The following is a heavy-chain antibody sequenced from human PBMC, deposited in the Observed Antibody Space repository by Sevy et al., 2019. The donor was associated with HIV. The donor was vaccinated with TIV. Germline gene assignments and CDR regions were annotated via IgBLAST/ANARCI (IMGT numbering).Heavy chain of an antibody. V-gene: IGHV1-24*01. Sequence: ASVKVSCKVSGHTLNQLSMHLVRQAPGKGLEWMGRFDPEDGETIYAQRFQGRFTMNEETSTDTAYMHLSSLRSEDTAVYYCASAREYYEDNSGYFDYWGQGTLVTVSS. CDR3: ASAREYYEDNSGYFDY. CDR1: GHTLNQLS. D-gene: IGHD3-22*01. CDR2: FDPEDGET. J-gene: IGHJ4*02.